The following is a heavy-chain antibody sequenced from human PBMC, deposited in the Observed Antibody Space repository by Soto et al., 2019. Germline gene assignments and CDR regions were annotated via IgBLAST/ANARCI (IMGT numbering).Heavy chain of an antibody. CDR3: ARAFGSTMPSLF. Sequence: LSLTCAVYGGSFSGYYWSWIRQPPGKGLEWIGEINHSGSTNYNPSLKSRVTMSIDTSKNQFSLKLSSVTAADTAVYYCARAFGSTMPSLFWGQGTLVTVSS. V-gene: IGHV4-34*01. J-gene: IGHJ4*02. CDR2: INHSGST. CDR1: GGSFSGYY. D-gene: IGHD2-2*01.